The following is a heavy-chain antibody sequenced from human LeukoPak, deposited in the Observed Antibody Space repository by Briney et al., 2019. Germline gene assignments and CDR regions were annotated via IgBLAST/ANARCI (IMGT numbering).Heavy chain of an antibody. CDR2: IYYSGST. V-gene: IGHV4-61*01. Sequence: PSETLSLTCTVSGGSVSSSSYYWSWIRQPPGKGLEWIGYIYYSGSTNYNPSLKSRVTISVDTSKNQFSLKLSSVTAADTAVYYCARETTYYYGSGLDAFDIWGQGTMVTVSS. D-gene: IGHD3-10*01. CDR1: GGSVSSSSYY. CDR3: ARETTYYYGSGLDAFDI. J-gene: IGHJ3*02.